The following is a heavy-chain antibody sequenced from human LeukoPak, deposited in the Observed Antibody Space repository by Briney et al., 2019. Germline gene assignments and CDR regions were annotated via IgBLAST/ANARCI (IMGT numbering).Heavy chain of an antibody. V-gene: IGHV3-7*01. J-gene: IGHJ4*02. CDR1: GFSFSTYW. CDR3: ARDPESSSFDL. Sequence: GGALRLSCAASGFSFSTYWMSWVRQTPEKGLEFVANIDQGGSVRNYMDSLKGRCTISRDNAKKSLYLEINSLRADDTAVYYCARDPESSSFDLWGRGALVTVSS. D-gene: IGHD6-13*01. CDR2: IDQGGSVR.